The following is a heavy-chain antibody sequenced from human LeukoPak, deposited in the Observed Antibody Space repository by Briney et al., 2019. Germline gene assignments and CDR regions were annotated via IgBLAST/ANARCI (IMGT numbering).Heavy chain of an antibody. CDR1: GGSISSSSYY. Sequence: PSETLSLTYTVSGGSISSSSYYWGWIRQPPGKGLEWIGSIYYSGSTYYNPSLKSRVTISVDTSKNQFSLKLSSVTATDTAVFYCARQYTGIDYWGQGSLVTVSS. CDR3: ARQYTGIDY. V-gene: IGHV4-39*01. J-gene: IGHJ4*02. CDR2: IYYSGST. D-gene: IGHD2-2*02.